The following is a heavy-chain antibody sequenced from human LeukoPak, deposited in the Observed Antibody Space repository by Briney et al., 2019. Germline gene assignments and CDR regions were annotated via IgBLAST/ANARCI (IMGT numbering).Heavy chain of an antibody. CDR1: EFSVGSNY. J-gene: IGHJ3*02. D-gene: IGHD3-22*01. CDR3: ATHYYDSSGYYYDHAFDI. CDR2: IYSGGIT. Sequence: GGSLRLSCAASEFSVGSNYMTWVRQAPGKGLEWVSLIYSGGITYYADSLTGRFTISRDNSKNTLYLQMNNLRAEDTAVYYCATHYYDSSGYYYDHAFDIWGQGTMVTVSS. V-gene: IGHV3-53*01.